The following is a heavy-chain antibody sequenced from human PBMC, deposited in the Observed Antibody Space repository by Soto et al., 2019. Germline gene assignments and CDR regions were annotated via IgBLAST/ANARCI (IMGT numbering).Heavy chain of an antibody. V-gene: IGHV1-69*04. CDR2: IIPILGIA. D-gene: IGHD6-19*01. CDR1: GYTFTSYD. Sequence: GASVKVSCKASGYTFTSYDINWVRQAPGQGLEWMGRIIPILGIANYAQKFQGRVTITADKSTSTAYMELRSLRSDDTAVYYCARDLAVAAWFDPWGQGTLVTVSS. CDR3: ARDLAVAAWFDP. J-gene: IGHJ5*02.